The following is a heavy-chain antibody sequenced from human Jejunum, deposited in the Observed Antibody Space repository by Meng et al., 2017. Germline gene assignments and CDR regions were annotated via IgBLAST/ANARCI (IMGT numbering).Heavy chain of an antibody. D-gene: IGHD3-9*01. CDR1: GFSFTTHP. Sequence: GESLKISCAASGFSFTTHPMTWVRQAPGKGLEWVSTISGSGYSTYYADSVRGRFTIFRDNSKNTMSLQMNSLRAEDTAVYYCGRDLDDTLTGTTDHWGQGTLVTVSS. V-gene: IGHV3-23*01. CDR3: GRDLDDTLTGTTDH. CDR2: ISGSGYST. J-gene: IGHJ4*02.